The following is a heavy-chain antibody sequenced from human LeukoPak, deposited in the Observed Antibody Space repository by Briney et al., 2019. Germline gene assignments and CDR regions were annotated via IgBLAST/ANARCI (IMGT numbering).Heavy chain of an antibody. V-gene: IGHV1-8*01. Sequence: ASVKVSCKASGYTFTSYDINWVRQATGQGLEWMGWMNPNSGNTGYAQKFQGRVTMTRNTSISTAYMELSSLRSEDTAVYYCARGIYCTNGVCYRGFSGYWGQGTLVTVSS. CDR2: MNPNSGNT. CDR3: ARGIYCTNGVCYRGFSGY. D-gene: IGHD2-8*01. CDR1: GYTFTSYD. J-gene: IGHJ4*02.